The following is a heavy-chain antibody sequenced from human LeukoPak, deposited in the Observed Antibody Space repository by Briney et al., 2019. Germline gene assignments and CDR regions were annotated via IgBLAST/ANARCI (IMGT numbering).Heavy chain of an antibody. CDR3: ATSNKYQLLIR. D-gene: IGHD2-2*01. Sequence: SVKFSCKASGGTFSSYAISWVRQAPGQGLEWMGGIIPIFGTANYAQKFQGRVTITADESTSTAYMELSSLRSEDTAVYYCATSNKYQLLIRWGQGTLVTVSS. CDR2: IIPIFGTA. CDR1: GGTFSSYA. J-gene: IGHJ4*02. V-gene: IGHV1-69*13.